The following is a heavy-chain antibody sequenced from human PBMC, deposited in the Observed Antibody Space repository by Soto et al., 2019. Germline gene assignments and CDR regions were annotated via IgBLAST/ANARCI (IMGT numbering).Heavy chain of an antibody. CDR1: GFTFSSYA. Sequence: LRLSCAASGFTFSSYAMHWVRQAPGKGLEWVAVISYDGSNKYYADSVKGRFTISRDNSKNTPYLQMNSLRAEDTAVYYCARDLPQGSSWPCLDYWGQGTLVTVSS. CDR2: ISYDGSNK. CDR3: ARDLPQGSSWPCLDY. J-gene: IGHJ4*02. V-gene: IGHV3-30-3*01. D-gene: IGHD6-13*01.